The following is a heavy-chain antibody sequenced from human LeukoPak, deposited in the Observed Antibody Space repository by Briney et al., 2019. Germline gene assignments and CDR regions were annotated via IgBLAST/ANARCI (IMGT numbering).Heavy chain of an antibody. D-gene: IGHD3-9*01. CDR1: GGSMSSYY. J-gene: IGHJ4*02. CDR2: IYTSGST. Sequence: PSETLSLTCTVSGGSMSSYYWSWIRQPAGKGLEWIGRIYTSGSTNYNPSLKGRVAMSVDTSKNQFSLKLSSVTAADTAVYYCARAVGGYYDISGYFDYWGQGTLVTVSS. V-gene: IGHV4-4*07. CDR3: ARAVGGYYDISGYFDY.